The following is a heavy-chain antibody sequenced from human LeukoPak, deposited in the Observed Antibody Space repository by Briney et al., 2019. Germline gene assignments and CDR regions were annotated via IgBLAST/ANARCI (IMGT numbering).Heavy chain of an antibody. D-gene: IGHD6-13*01. Sequence: SETLSLTCAVYGGSFSGYYWSWIRQPPGKGLEWIGEINHSGSTNYNPSLKSRVTISVDTSKNQFSLKLSSVTAADTAVYSCARVGALAAAGTFVFDIWGQGTMVAVSS. CDR2: INHSGST. CDR3: ARVGALAAAGTFVFDI. J-gene: IGHJ3*02. V-gene: IGHV4-34*01. CDR1: GGSFSGYY.